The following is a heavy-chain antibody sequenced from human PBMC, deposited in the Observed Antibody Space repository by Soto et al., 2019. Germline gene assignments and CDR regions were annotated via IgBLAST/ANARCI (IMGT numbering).Heavy chain of an antibody. J-gene: IGHJ6*02. D-gene: IGHD2-21*02. CDR2: IYWDDDK. CDR3: IQSRCGGDCLQSYASHYYYGMDV. Sequence: QITLKESGPTLVKPTQTLTLTCTFSGFSLSTSGVGVGWIRQPPGKALEWLALIYWDDDKRYSPSLRSRLTISKDTSKNQVVLTMTNRAPVDTATYYCIQSRCGGDCLQSYASHYYYGMDVWGQGTTVTVSS. CDR1: GFSLSTSGVG. V-gene: IGHV2-5*02.